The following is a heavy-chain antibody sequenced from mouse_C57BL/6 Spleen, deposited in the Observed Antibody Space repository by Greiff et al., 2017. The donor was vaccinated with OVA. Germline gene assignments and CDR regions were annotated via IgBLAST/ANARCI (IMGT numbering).Heavy chain of an antibody. CDR1: GFNIKDDY. J-gene: IGHJ3*01. D-gene: IGHD4-1*01. Sequence: VQLQQSGAELVRPGASVKLSCTASGFNIKDDYMHWVKQRPEQGLEWIGWIDPESGDTEYASKFQGKATITADTSSNTAYLQLSSLTSEDTAVYYCTTYLGSWFAYWGQGTLVTVSA. CDR2: IDPESGDT. V-gene: IGHV14-4*01. CDR3: TTYLGSWFAY.